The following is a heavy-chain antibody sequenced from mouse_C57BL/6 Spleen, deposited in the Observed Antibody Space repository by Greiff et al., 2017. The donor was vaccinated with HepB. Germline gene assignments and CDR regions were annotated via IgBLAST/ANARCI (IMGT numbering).Heavy chain of an antibody. CDR3: ANTDFDV. CDR1: GFTFSDYG. D-gene: IGHD1-1*01. CDR2: ISSGSSTI. J-gene: IGHJ1*03. Sequence: EVKLMESGGGLVKPGGSLKLSCAASGFTFSDYGMHWVRQAPEKGLEWVAYISSGSSTIYYADTVKGRFTISRDNAKNTLFLQMTSLRSEDTAMYYCANTDFDVWGTGTTVTVSS. V-gene: IGHV5-17*01.